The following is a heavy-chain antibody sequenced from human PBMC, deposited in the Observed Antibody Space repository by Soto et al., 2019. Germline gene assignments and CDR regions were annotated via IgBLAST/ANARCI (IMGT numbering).Heavy chain of an antibody. D-gene: IGHD3-22*01. CDR3: ARSAYYYDSSGRGGYYFDY. CDR1: GGSVSSGSYY. Sequence: QVQLQESGPGLVKPSETLSLTCTVSGGSVSSGSYYWSWIRQPPGKGLEWIGYIYYSGSTNYNPSLKSRVNISVDTSKNQFSLKLSSVTAADTAVYYCARSAYYYDSSGRGGYYFDYWGQGTLVTVSS. V-gene: IGHV4-61*01. J-gene: IGHJ4*02. CDR2: IYYSGST.